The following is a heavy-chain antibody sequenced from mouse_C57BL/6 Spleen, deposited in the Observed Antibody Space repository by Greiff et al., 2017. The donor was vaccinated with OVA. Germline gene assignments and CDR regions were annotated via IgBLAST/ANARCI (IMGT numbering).Heavy chain of an antibody. J-gene: IGHJ4*01. CDR2: IDPSDSET. Sequence: QVQLQQPGAELVRPGSSVKLSCKASGYTFTSYWMHWVKQRPIQGLEWIGNIDPSDSETHYNQKFKDKATLTVDKSSSTAYMQLRSLTSEDSAVYYCARSGSSSHYYAMDYWGQGTSVTVSS. D-gene: IGHD1-1*01. CDR3: ARSGSSSHYYAMDY. CDR1: GYTFTSYW. V-gene: IGHV1-52*01.